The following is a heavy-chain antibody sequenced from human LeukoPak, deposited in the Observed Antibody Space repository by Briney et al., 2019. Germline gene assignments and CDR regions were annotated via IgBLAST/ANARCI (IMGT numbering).Heavy chain of an antibody. V-gene: IGHV3-30*18. Sequence: GGSLRLSCAASGFTFSSYGMHWVRQAPGKGLEWVAVISYDGSNKYYADSVKGRFTISRDNSKNTLYLQMNSLRAEDTAVYYCAKDLEFRRGQGTLVTVSS. CDR1: GFTFSSYG. J-gene: IGHJ4*02. D-gene: IGHD3-10*01. CDR3: AKDLEFR. CDR2: ISYDGSNK.